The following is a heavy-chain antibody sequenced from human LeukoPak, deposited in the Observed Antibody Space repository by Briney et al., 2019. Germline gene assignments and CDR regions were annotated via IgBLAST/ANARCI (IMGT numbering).Heavy chain of an antibody. D-gene: IGHD3-3*01. J-gene: IGHJ4*02. CDR1: GFTFSRYW. CDR2: IKQDGSEK. CDR3: ARHYDFWSGFCFDY. V-gene: IGHV3-7*01. Sequence: TGGSLRLSCAVSGFTFSRYWMSWVPQAPGKGREGVANIKQDGSEKYYVDSVKGRFTISRDNSKSSLYLQMNSLRAEDTAVYYCARHYDFWSGFCFDYWGQGTLVTVSS.